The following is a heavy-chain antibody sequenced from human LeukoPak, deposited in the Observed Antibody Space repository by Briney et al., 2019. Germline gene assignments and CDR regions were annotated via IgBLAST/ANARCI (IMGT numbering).Heavy chain of an antibody. J-gene: IGHJ4*02. CDR3: ARALSNYDSSGYSPGYYFDY. V-gene: IGHV4-30-4*01. Sequence: PSETLSLTCTVSGGSISSGDYYWSWIRQPPGKGXXXXXXXXYSGSTYYNPSLKSRVTISVDTSKNQFSLKLSSVTAADTAVYYCARALSNYDSSGYSPGYYFDYWGQGTLVTVSS. CDR1: GGSISSGDYY. D-gene: IGHD3-22*01. CDR2: XXYSGST.